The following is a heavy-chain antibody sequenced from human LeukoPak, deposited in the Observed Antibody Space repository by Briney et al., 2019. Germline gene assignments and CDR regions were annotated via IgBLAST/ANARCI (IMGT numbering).Heavy chain of an antibody. D-gene: IGHD5-12*01. V-gene: IGHV3-30-3*01. CDR1: GFTFSSYA. Sequence: GRSLRLSCAASGFTFSSYAMHWVRQAPGKGLEWVAVISYDGSNKYYADSVKGRFTISRDNSKNTLYLQMNSLRAEDTAVCYCAKESGYGILDYWGQGTLVTVSS. CDR3: AKESGYGILDY. CDR2: ISYDGSNK. J-gene: IGHJ4*02.